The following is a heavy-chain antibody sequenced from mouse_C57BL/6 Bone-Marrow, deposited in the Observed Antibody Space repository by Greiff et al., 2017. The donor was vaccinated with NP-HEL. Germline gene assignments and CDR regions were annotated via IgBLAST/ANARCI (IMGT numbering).Heavy chain of an antibody. CDR3: TTGGNSPWFAY. D-gene: IGHD2-1*01. J-gene: IGHJ3*01. CDR1: GFNIKDDY. V-gene: IGHV14-4*01. CDR2: IDPENGDT. Sequence: SGAELVRPGASVKLSCTASGFNIKDDYMHWVKQRPEQGLEWIGWIDPENGDTEYASKFQGKATITADTSSNTAYLQLSSLTSEDTAVYYCTTGGNSPWFAYWGQGTLVTVSA.